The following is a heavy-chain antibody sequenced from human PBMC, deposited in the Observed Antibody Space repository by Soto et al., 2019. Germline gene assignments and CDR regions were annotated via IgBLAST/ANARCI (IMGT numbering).Heavy chain of an antibody. D-gene: IGHD2-2*01. CDR3: ARVSGYCSSTSCWYGMDV. Sequence: SATLSLTCTVSGGSISSGGYDWSWIRQHPGKGLEWIGYIYYSGSTYYNPSLKSRVTISVDTSKNQFSLKLSSVTAADTAVYYCARVSGYCSSTSCWYGMDVWGQGTTVTVSS. CDR1: GGSISSGGYD. V-gene: IGHV4-31*03. J-gene: IGHJ6*02. CDR2: IYYSGST.